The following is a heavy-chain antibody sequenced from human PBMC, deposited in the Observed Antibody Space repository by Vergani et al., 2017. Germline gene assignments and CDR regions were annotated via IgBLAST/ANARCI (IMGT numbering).Heavy chain of an antibody. CDR1: GGSISSGGYY. Sequence: QVQLQESGPGLVKPSQTLSLTCTVSGGSISSGGYYWSWIRQHPGKGLEWIGYIYYSGNTYYNPSLKSRVNISVDTSKNQFSLKLSSVTAADTAVYYCARARKYQLLPYGYFDLGGRGTLVTVSS. CDR3: ARARKYQLLPYGYFDL. J-gene: IGHJ2*01. D-gene: IGHD2-2*01. V-gene: IGHV4-31*03. CDR2: IYYSGNT.